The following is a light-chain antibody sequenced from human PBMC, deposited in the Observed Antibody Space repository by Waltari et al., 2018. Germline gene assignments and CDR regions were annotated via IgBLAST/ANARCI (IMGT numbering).Light chain of an antibody. CDR1: QDISHF. Sequence: DTQMPQSPSSLSASVRHTVTITCQSSQDISHFLNWYQQKPGTAPKLLITDASTLQTGVPSRFSGGRSGTQFTFTVNGLQPEDVATYFCQQYDNLPLTFGGGTKVEI. CDR3: QQYDNLPLT. CDR2: DAS. V-gene: IGKV1-33*01. J-gene: IGKJ4*01.